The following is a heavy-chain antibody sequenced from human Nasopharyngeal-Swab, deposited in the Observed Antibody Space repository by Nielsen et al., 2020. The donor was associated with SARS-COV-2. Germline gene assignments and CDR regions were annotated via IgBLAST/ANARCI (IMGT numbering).Heavy chain of an antibody. V-gene: IGHV3-11*04. J-gene: IGHJ6*02. CDR1: GFTFSDYY. D-gene: IGHD4-23*01. Sequence: GGSLRLSCAASGFTFSDYYMAWVRQAPGKGLEWLSYISTSGRTTDSADSVKGRFTISRDNANNLLFLQMNSLRGEDTAVYYCARAHYGGTYYYYYGMDVWGQGTTVTVSS. CDR3: ARAHYGGTYYYYYGMDV. CDR2: ISTSGRTT.